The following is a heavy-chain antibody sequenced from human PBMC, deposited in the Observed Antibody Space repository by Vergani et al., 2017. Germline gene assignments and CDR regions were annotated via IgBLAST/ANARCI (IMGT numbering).Heavy chain of an antibody. D-gene: IGHD2-2*01. V-gene: IGHV3-48*01. J-gene: IGHJ5*02. Sequence: EVQLVESGGGLVQPGGSLRLSCVTSGFTFNSYSMKWVRQAPGKGLEWVSYISSSSSTIYYADSVRGRFTISRDSGENSMYLQMNSLRVEDTAVYYCARGQPGYQALSSNWFDHWGQGTLVTVSS. CDR2: ISSSSSTI. CDR1: GFTFNSYS. CDR3: ARGQPGYQALSSNWFDH.